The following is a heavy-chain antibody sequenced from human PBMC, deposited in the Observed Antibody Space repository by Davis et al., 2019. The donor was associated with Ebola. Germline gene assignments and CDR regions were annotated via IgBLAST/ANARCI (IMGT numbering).Heavy chain of an antibody. J-gene: IGHJ4*02. V-gene: IGHV3-30*04. Sequence: RGSLRLSCAASGFTFGSYAMHWVRQAPGKGLEWVAVISYDGRSKDGDSVKGRFTISRDNSKSTLYLQMNSLRADDTAVYFCARAGYNSGWGIDSWGQGTLVTVSS. CDR1: GFTFGSYA. CDR2: ISYDGRSK. CDR3: ARAGYNSGWGIDS. D-gene: IGHD6-19*01.